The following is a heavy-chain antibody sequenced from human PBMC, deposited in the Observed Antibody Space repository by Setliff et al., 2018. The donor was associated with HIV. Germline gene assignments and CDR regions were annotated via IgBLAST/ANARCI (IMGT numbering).Heavy chain of an antibody. CDR3: ARHLEYRGAYYYYYMDV. V-gene: IGHV4-59*04. D-gene: IGHD2-2*02. J-gene: IGHJ6*03. Sequence: SETLSLTCTVFGGSMNNYYWNWIRQSPGKGLEWIGSLYYRGTTYYNPSLKSRVTISTGTSNNQFSLKLSSVTAADTAVYYCARHLEYRGAYYYYYMDVWGKGTTVTVSS. CDR2: LYYRGTT. CDR1: GGSMNNYY.